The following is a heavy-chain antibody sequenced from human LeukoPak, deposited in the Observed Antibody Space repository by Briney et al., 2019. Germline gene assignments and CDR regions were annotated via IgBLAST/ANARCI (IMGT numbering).Heavy chain of an antibody. Sequence: SETLSLTCTVSGGSISSYYWSWIRQPPGEGLEWIGYIYYSGSTNYNPSLKSRVTISVDTSKNQFSLKLSSVTAADTAVYYCARDRGAVTTYFDYWGQGTLVTVSS. V-gene: IGHV4-59*01. D-gene: IGHD4-11*01. CDR1: GGSISSYY. CDR2: IYYSGST. CDR3: ARDRGAVTTYFDY. J-gene: IGHJ4*02.